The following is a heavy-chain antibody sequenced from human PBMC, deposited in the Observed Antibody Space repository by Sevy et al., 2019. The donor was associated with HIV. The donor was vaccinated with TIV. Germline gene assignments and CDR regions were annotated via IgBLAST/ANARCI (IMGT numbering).Heavy chain of an antibody. J-gene: IGHJ4*02. Sequence: ASLKVSCKASGYTFTSYAMNWVRQAPGQGLEWMGWIITNTGNPTYAQGFTGRFVFSLDTSVSTAYLQISSLKAEDTAVYYCAREGLGYCSGGSCYSYFDYWGQGTLVTVSS. CDR3: AREGLGYCSGGSCYSYFDY. CDR2: IITNTGNP. V-gene: IGHV7-4-1*02. D-gene: IGHD2-15*01. CDR1: GYTFTSYA.